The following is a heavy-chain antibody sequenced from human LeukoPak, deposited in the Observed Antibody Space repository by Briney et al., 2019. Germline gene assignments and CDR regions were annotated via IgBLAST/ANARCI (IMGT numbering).Heavy chain of an antibody. CDR2: INPNSGGT. J-gene: IGHJ4*02. CDR3: ARGRTWIQLWLEDY. D-gene: IGHD5-18*01. CDR1: GYTFTGYY. Sequence: ASVKVSCKASGYTFTGYYMHWVRQAPGQGLEWMGWINPNSGGTNYAQKFQGRVTMTRDTSISTAYMELSRLRSDDTAVYYCARGRTWIQLWLEDYWGQGTLVTVSS. V-gene: IGHV1-2*02.